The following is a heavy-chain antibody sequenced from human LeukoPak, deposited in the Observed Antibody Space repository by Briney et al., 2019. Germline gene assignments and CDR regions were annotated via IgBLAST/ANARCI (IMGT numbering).Heavy chain of an antibody. V-gene: IGHV3-23*01. Sequence: GGSLRLSCAASEFTFSSYSMNWVRQAPGKGLEWVSAISGSGGSTYYADSVKGRFTISRDNSKNTLYLQMNSLRAEDTAVYYCAKDRSFYDSSGTWGQGTLVTVSS. CDR2: ISGSGGST. J-gene: IGHJ5*02. CDR1: EFTFSSYS. CDR3: AKDRSFYDSSGT. D-gene: IGHD3-22*01.